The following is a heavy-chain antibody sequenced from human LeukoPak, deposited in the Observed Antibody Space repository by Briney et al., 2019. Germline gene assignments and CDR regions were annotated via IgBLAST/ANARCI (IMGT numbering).Heavy chain of an antibody. CDR2: IYYSGST. D-gene: IGHD1-14*01. CDR3: ARVEEPEVTSHKSYKTDY. CDR1: GGSISSSSYY. Sequence: PSETLSLTCTVSGGSISSSSYYWGWIRQPPGKGLEWIGSIYYSGSTYYNPSLKSRVTISVDTSKNQFSLKLSSVTAADTAVYYCARVEEPEVTSHKSYKTDYWGQGTLVTVSS. J-gene: IGHJ4*02. V-gene: IGHV4-39*07.